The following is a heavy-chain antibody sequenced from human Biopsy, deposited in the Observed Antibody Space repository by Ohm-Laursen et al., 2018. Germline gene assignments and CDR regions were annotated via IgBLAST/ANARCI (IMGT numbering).Heavy chain of an antibody. CDR2: ISPNSGGT. CDR1: GYAVNDYF. Sequence: ASVKASCKGSGYAVNDYFLHWLRQAPGQGPEWMGWISPNSGGTNYAQTFQGRVTMTTDTSTSTVYLELRRLISDDTAVYYCARDIMNRIAGLVARSDVFDVWGQGTLVTVSS. J-gene: IGHJ3*01. CDR3: ARDIMNRIAGLVARSDVFDV. V-gene: IGHV1-2*02. D-gene: IGHD3-16*01.